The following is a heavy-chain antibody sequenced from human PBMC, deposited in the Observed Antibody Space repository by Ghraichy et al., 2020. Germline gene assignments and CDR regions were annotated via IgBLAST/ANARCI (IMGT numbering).Heavy chain of an antibody. CDR1: GYTFTSYD. J-gene: IGHJ4*02. CDR2: MNPNSGNT. V-gene: IGHV1-8*01. CDR3: ARGLEWELPFDY. Sequence: ASVKVSCKASGYTFTSYDINWVRQATGQGLEWMGWMNPNSGNTGYAQKFQGRVTMTRNTSISTAYMELSSLRSEDTAVYYCARGLEWELPFDYWGQGTLVTVSS. D-gene: IGHD1-26*01.